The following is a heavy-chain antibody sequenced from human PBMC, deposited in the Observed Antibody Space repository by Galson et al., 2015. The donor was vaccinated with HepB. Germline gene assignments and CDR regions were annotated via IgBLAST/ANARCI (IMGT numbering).Heavy chain of an antibody. CDR1: GYTFIDSY. D-gene: IGHD1-1*01. Sequence: SVKVSCKTSGYTFIDSYVHWLRQAPGQGPEWMGRINPKDGPTNYAPKIQGRVTIISDTSITTAYMQLSRLRSDDTAMYFCARVRSRAKYDPYFFDYWGQGTLVTVSS. CDR3: ARVRSRAKYDPYFFDY. J-gene: IGHJ4*02. V-gene: IGHV1-2*06. CDR2: INPKDGPT.